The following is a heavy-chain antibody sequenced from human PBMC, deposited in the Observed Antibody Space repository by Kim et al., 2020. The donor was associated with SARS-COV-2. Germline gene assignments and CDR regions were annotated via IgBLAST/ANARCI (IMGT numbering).Heavy chain of an antibody. CDR1: GFTLSSYG. CDR2: ISSSGASK. D-gene: IGHD1-26*01. J-gene: IGHJ4*02. V-gene: IGHV3-23*01. CDR3: AREIVGTLPFDY. Sequence: GGSLRLSCAASGFTLSSYGMSWVRQAPGKGLEWVSAISSSGASKYYADSVKGRFTISRDTSKNTLYLQMNSLRAEDTAVYYCAREIVGTLPFDYWGQGTLVTVSS.